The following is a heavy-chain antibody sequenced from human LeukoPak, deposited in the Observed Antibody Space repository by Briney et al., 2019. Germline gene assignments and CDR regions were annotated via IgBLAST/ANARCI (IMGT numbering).Heavy chain of an antibody. J-gene: IGHJ4*02. V-gene: IGHV3-73*01. CDR2: IRSKANGYAT. Sequence: PPGGSLRLSCAASGFTFSGSAMHWVRQASGKGLEWVGRIRSKANGYATAYAASVKGRFTISRDNAKNSLYLQMNSLRAEDTAVYYCARDTWSGSPVDYWGQGTLVTVSS. D-gene: IGHD3-3*01. CDR3: ARDTWSGSPVDY. CDR1: GFTFSGSA.